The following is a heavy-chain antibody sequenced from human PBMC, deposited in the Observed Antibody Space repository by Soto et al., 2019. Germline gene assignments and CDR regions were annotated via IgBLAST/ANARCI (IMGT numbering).Heavy chain of an antibody. D-gene: IGHD6-13*01. CDR2: ISGSGGST. J-gene: IGHJ4*02. Sequence: WGSLLLSCAASVFTFSSFAMSWVRQAPGKGLDWVSAISGSGGSTYSADSVKGRFTISRDNSKNTLYLQMSSLRAEDTAVYYRARGFSAGKRSPPDFWGQGSMVTVSS. CDR1: VFTFSSFA. V-gene: IGHV3-23*01. CDR3: ARGFSAGKRSPPDF.